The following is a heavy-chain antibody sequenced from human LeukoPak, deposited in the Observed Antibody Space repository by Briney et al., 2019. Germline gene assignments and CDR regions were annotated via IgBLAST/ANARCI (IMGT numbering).Heavy chain of an antibody. D-gene: IGHD3-3*01. J-gene: IGHJ2*01. V-gene: IGHV4-38-2*02. Sequence: SETLSLTCTVSGYSISSGYYWCWFRQPPGRGGVGWGSIYYCGSTYYNPSLKSRVTISVATSKNQFTLTLSSVTATDTAVYYCARQSPVLRFLEWLPGPYWYFDLWGRGTLVTVSS. CDR2: IYYCGST. CDR1: GYSISSGYY. CDR3: ARQSPVLRFLEWLPGPYWYFDL.